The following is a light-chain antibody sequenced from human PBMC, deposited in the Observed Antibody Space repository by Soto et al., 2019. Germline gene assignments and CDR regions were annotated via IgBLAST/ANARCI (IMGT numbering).Light chain of an antibody. Sequence: QSVLTQPPSVSGAPGQRVTISCTGDSSNIGTPHDVQGYQQFPGTVPKLLIYADYERPSGVPDRFSGSKSGASAALVITGLRADDEADYYCQSYDNNVSGWVFGGGTKLTVL. J-gene: IGLJ3*02. CDR3: QSYDNNVSGWV. CDR2: ADY. CDR1: SSNIGTPHD. V-gene: IGLV1-40*01.